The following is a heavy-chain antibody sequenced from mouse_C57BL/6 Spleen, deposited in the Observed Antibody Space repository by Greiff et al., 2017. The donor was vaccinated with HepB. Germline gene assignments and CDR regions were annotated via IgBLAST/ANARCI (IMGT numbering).Heavy chain of an antibody. Sequence: VQLQQPGAELVKPGASVKVSCKASGYTFTSYWMHWVKQRPGQGLEWIGRIHPSDSDTNYNQKFKGKATLTVDKSTSTAYMQLSSLTSEDSAVYYCAMAQARVPGFAYWGQGTLVTVSA. CDR2: IHPSDSDT. J-gene: IGHJ3*01. CDR3: AMAQARVPGFAY. CDR1: GYTFTSYW. D-gene: IGHD3-2*02. V-gene: IGHV1-74*01.